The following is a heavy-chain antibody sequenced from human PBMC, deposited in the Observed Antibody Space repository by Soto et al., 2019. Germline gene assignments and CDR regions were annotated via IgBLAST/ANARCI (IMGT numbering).Heavy chain of an antibody. CDR1: SGSITSSKW. J-gene: IGHJ4*02. Sequence: QVQLQESGPGLVKPPGTLSLTCTVSSGSITSSKWWSWVRQPPGKGLEWIGEIYHGGSTNYNPSLKGRVTISVDKSKNQFSLQLNSVTAADTAVYHCASHLTMPGTRGFDSWGQGTLVTVSS. D-gene: IGHD6-13*01. CDR2: IYHGGST. CDR3: ASHLTMPGTRGFDS. V-gene: IGHV4-4*03.